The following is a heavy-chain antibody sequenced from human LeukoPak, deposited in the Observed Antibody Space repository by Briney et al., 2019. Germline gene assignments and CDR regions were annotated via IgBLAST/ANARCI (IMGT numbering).Heavy chain of an antibody. CDR3: ARGVPAASPWWFDP. Sequence: GASVKVPCKASGYTFTGYYMHWVRQAPGQGLEWMGWINPNSGGTNYAQKFQGRVTVTRDASISTAYMELSRLRSDDTAVYYCARGVPAASPWWFDPWGQGTLVTVSS. J-gene: IGHJ5*02. CDR2: INPNSGGT. V-gene: IGHV1-2*02. CDR1: GYTFTGYY. D-gene: IGHD2-2*01.